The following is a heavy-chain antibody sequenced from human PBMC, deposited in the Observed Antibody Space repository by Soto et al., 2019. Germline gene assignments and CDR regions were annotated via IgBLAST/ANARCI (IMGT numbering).Heavy chain of an antibody. CDR2: ISDDDVTT. CDR1: GFTFTDYG. J-gene: IGHJ4*02. V-gene: IGHV3-23*01. Sequence: GGSLRLSCAASGFTFTDYGMRWVRQAPGKGLEWVSGISDDDVTTSYGDSVKGRFTISRDNSKNTLCLQMNNLRVEDTAVYYCAKGGGYNSRFDYWGQGALVTVSS. D-gene: IGHD5-12*01. CDR3: AKGGGYNSRFDY.